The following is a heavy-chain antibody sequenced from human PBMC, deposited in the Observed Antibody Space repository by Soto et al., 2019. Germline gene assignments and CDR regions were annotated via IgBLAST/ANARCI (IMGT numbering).Heavy chain of an antibody. CDR1: GYRFSTYW. J-gene: IGHJ4*02. D-gene: IGHD6-13*01. CDR2: IYPADSDT. CDR3: ARRYIAAPATAFAL. Sequence: GEALKISCQGSGYRFSTYWIHWVRQLPGKGLESVGIIYPADSDTRYSPSFQGQVTISADKTISTTYLQWSSLKASDTAMYFCARRYIAAPATAFALWGQGTPVPGSA. V-gene: IGHV5-51*01.